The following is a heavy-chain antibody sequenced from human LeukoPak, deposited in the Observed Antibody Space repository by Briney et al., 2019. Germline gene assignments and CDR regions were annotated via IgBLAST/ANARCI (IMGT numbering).Heavy chain of an antibody. J-gene: IGHJ4*02. CDR3: ARGGSRMTTFYIIDY. CDR2: INTGNGNT. D-gene: IGHD4-11*01. CDR1: GYTLTSYA. V-gene: IGHV1-3*04. Sequence: GASVTVSFKASGYTLTSYAIHWVRQAPGQRPEWMGWINTGNGNTKYSQKFQGRVTITRDTSANTAYMELSSLRFEDTAVYYCARGGSRMTTFYIIDYWGQGTLVTVSS.